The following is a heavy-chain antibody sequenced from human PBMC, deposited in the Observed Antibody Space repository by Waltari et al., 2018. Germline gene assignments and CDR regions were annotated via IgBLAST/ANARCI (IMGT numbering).Heavy chain of an antibody. Sequence: ELQLVESGGGLIQPGGSLRLSCAASEFSVNDTSINWVRQAPGKGLEWVAIIYRGENTYFADSVKGRFSISRDNSKNTVYLQINSLRVDDTAVYYCAKLATSSDHGGGWLDSWGQGTLVTVSS. CDR1: EFSVNDTS. J-gene: IGHJ5*01. D-gene: IGHD3-16*01. V-gene: IGHV3-53*01. CDR3: AKLATSSDHGGGWLDS. CDR2: IYRGENT.